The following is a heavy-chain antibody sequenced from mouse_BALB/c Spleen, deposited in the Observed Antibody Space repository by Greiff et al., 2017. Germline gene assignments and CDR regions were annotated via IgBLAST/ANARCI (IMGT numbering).Heavy chain of an antibody. CDR2: ISYSGST. D-gene: IGHD1-1*01. J-gene: IGHJ4*01. CDR3: ARSYYYGSNYAMDY. V-gene: IGHV3-2*02. Sequence: ESGPGLVKPSQSLSLTCTVTGYSITSDYAWNWIRQFPGNKLEWMGYISYSGSTSYNPSLKSRISITRDTSKNQFFLQLNSVTTEDTATYYCARSYYYGSNYAMDYWGQGTSVTVSS. CDR1: GYSITSDYA.